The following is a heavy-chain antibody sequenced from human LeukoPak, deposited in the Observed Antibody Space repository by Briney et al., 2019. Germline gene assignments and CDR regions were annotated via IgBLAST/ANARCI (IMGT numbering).Heavy chain of an antibody. V-gene: IGHV1-3*01. Sequence: AASVKVSCKASGYTFTSYAMHWVRQAPGQRLEWMGWINAGNGNTKYSQKFQGRVTITRDTSASTAYMELSSLRSEDTAVYYCARDRLRFLEWLFRYGMDVWGQGTTVTVSS. J-gene: IGHJ6*02. CDR3: ARDRLRFLEWLFRYGMDV. CDR2: INAGNGNT. CDR1: GYTFTSYA. D-gene: IGHD3-3*01.